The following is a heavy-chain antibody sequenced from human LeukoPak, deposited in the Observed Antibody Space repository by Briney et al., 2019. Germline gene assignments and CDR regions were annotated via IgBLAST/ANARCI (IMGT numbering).Heavy chain of an antibody. CDR2: IKSKTDGGTT. CDR1: GFTFSNAW. CDR3: TTFGHCSSTSCYSG. J-gene: IGHJ4*02. Sequence: GGSLRLSCAASGFTFSNAWMSWVRQAPGKGLEWVGRIKSKTDGGTTDYAAPVKGRFTISRDDSKNTLYLQMNSLETEDTAVYYCTTFGHCSSTSCYSGGGQGTLVTVSS. D-gene: IGHD2-2*01. V-gene: IGHV3-15*01.